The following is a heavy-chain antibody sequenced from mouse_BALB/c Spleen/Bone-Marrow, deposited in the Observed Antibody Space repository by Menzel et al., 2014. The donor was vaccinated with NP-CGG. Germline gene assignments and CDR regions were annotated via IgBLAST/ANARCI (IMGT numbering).Heavy chain of an antibody. V-gene: IGHV5-6-5*01. CDR2: ISSGGNT. CDR3: ARGGELRPWFAY. D-gene: IGHD2-4*01. CDR1: GFTFSSYA. J-gene: IGHJ3*01. Sequence: EVMLVESGGGLVKPGGSLKLSCAASGFTFSSYAMSWVRQTPEKRLEWVASISSGGNTYYPGSMKGRFTISRDNARNILYLQMSSLRSEDTAMYYCARGGELRPWFAYWGQGTLVTVSA.